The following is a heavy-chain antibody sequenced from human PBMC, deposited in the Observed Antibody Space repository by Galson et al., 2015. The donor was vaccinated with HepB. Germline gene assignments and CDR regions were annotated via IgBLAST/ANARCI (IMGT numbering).Heavy chain of an antibody. J-gene: IGHJ4*02. Sequence: SLRLSCAASGFTFSSYAMHWVRQAPGKGLEWVSSISSSSSYIYYADSVKGRFTISRDNAKNSLYLQMNSLRAEDTAVYYCARDSPYSSSSHDFDYWGQGTLVTVSS. CDR3: ARDSPYSSSSHDFDY. CDR1: GFTFSSYA. V-gene: IGHV3-21*01. D-gene: IGHD6-6*01. CDR2: ISSSSSYI.